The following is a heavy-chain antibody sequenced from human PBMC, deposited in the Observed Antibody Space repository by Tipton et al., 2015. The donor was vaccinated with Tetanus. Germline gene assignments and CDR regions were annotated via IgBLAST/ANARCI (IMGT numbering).Heavy chain of an antibody. CDR3: ARSESRIAPRIPWGMDI. J-gene: IGHJ6*02. CDR2: ISHTGTTT. D-gene: IGHD6-6*01. Sequence: SLRLSCAASGFTLSDYYMSWIRLAPGKGLEWISYISHTGTTTYYSASVMGRFTVSRDNTKNSLYLEINSLRAEDTAVYYCARSESRIAPRIPWGMDIWGQGTTVTVSS. CDR1: GFTLSDYY. V-gene: IGHV3-11*01.